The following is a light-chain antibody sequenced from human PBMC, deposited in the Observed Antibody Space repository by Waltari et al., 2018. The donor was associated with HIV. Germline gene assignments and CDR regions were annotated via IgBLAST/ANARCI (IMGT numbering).Light chain of an antibody. CDR2: GNN. Sequence: SDLPPAPAVSVVLGHTARIPCHGSSARRRHPPWTQQRPGQSPLLVFYGNNTRPSGIPDRFCGSSSGNTASLTISGARAEDEADYYCNSRDSSGDHRWVFGGGTKLTVL. J-gene: IGLJ3*02. V-gene: IGLV3-19*01. CDR3: NSRDSSGDHRWV. CDR1: SARRRH.